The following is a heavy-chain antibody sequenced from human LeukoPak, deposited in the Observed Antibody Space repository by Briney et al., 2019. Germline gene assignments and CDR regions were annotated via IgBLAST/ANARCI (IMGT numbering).Heavy chain of an antibody. V-gene: IGHV3-9*03. Sequence: PGRSLRLSSAASGFTFDDYAMHWVRQAPGKGLEWVSAISWNSGSIGYADSVKGRFTISRDNAKNSLYLQMNSLRAEDMALYYCAKGPVADSGYDLGGGYFDYWGQGTLVTVSS. CDR2: ISWNSGSI. CDR3: AKGPVADSGYDLGGGYFDY. CDR1: GFTFDDYA. D-gene: IGHD5-12*01. J-gene: IGHJ4*02.